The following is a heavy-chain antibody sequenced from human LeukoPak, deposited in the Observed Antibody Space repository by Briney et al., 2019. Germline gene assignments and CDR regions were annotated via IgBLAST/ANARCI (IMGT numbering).Heavy chain of an antibody. CDR3: VSFYETY. J-gene: IGHJ4*02. CDR2: INSDGSWT. V-gene: IGHV3-74*01. D-gene: IGHD2-2*01. Sequence: RGSLRLPCAASGFTFSSYWMHWVRQAPGKGLVWVSHINSDGSWTSYADSVKGRFTISKDNAKNTVYLQMNNLRAEDTAVYYCVSFYETYWGRGTLVTVSS. CDR1: GFTFSSYW.